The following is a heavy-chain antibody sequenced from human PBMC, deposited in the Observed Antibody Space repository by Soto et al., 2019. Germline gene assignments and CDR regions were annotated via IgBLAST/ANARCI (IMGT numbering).Heavy chain of an antibody. V-gene: IGHV1-69*12. CDR1: GGAFSDYA. Sequence: QVQLVQSGAEVKKPGSSVKVSCKASGGAFSDYAFSWVRQAPGQGLEWLGGIMPIFRAPDYAQKFQGRVTITADEFTRTAYMEMNSRRSEDTAVYYCASWLKGPDIGNSYYGMDVWGQGTTVTVS. D-gene: IGHD2-15*01. J-gene: IGHJ6*02. CDR2: IMPIFRAP. CDR3: ASWLKGPDIGNSYYGMDV.